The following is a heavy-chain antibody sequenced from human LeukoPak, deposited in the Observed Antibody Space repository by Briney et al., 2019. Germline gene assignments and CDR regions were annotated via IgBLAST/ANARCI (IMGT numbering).Heavy chain of an antibody. V-gene: IGHV1-2*06. CDR3: AREIVATIGGAFDI. J-gene: IGHJ3*02. D-gene: IGHD5-12*01. CDR1: GYTFSDYY. Sequence: ASVKVSCKASGYTFSDYYLHWVRQAPGHGLEWMGRINPHSGGTHYAQKFQGRVTMTRDTSISTAYMELSSLRSDDTAVYFCAREIVATIGGAFDIWGQGTMVTVSS. CDR2: INPHSGGT.